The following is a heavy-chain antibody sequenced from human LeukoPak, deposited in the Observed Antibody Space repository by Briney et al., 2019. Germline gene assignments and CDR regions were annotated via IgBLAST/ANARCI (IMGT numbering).Heavy chain of an antibody. J-gene: IGHJ6*03. CDR1: GGSIRSGTYY. CDR3: ARTTGSFYFYYYMDV. V-gene: IGHV4-39*07. Sequence: SETLSLTCTVSGGSIRSGTYYWGYIRQPPGKGLEWIGSISYTGSTYYNPSLKSRVTISVDTSKNQFSLRLSSVTAADTAVYYCARTTGSFYFYYYMDVWGKGTTVTVSS. CDR2: ISYTGST. D-gene: IGHD1-26*01.